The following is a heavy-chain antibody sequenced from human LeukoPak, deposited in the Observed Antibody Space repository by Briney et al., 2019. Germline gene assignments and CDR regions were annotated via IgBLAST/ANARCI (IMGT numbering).Heavy chain of an antibody. V-gene: IGHV1-69*10. CDR2: FDPEDGET. CDR1: GGTFSSYA. Sequence: SVKVSCKASGGTFSSYAISWVRQAPGKGLEWMGGFDPEDGETIYAQKFQGRVTMTRDTSTSTVYMELSSLRSEDTAVYYCARGGIVGATYWFDPWGQGTLVTVSS. CDR3: ARGGIVGATYWFDP. D-gene: IGHD1-26*01. J-gene: IGHJ5*02.